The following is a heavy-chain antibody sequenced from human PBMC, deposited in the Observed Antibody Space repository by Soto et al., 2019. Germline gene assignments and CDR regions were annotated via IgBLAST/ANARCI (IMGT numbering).Heavy chain of an antibody. V-gene: IGHV1-3*01. Sequence: QVQLVQSGAEVKKPGASVKVSCKASGITFSTYAIHWVRQAPGQRLEWVRWINAGNGNTRYSQNFQGRVTLTRDISASTAYMDLSSLRSEDTAIYYCARAISGYVTWGQGTLVTVSS. D-gene: IGHD6-25*01. CDR3: ARAISGYVT. CDR1: GITFSTYA. CDR2: INAGNGNT. J-gene: IGHJ5*02.